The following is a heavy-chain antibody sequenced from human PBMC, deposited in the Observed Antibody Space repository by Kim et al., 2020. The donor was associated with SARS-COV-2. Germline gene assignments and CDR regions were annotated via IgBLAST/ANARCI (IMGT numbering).Heavy chain of an antibody. Sequence: GGSLRLSCVASGFTFSSYCMTWVRQAPGKGLEWVSGISPSGDRTFYADSVKGRFTIPRDNSKNTLFLQMNSLTAEDTAVYFCAKTLPLQLVYNGYFDLWG. D-gene: IGHD1-1*01. V-gene: IGHV3-23*01. J-gene: IGHJ2*01. CDR1: GFTFSSYC. CDR2: ISPSGDRT. CDR3: AKTLPLQLVYNGYFDL.